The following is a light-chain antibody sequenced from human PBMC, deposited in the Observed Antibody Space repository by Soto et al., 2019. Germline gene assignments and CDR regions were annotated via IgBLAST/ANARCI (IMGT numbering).Light chain of an antibody. CDR3: QQYGSSPWT. CDR1: QSVSSSY. CDR2: AAS. V-gene: IGKV3-20*01. J-gene: IGKJ1*01. Sequence: EIVLTQSPGTLSLSPGEIATLSFMASQSVSSSYLVWHQQKPGQAPRLLIYAASRRATGIPDRFSGSGSGTDFTLTISRLEPEDFAVYYCQQYGSSPWTFGQGTKVDIK.